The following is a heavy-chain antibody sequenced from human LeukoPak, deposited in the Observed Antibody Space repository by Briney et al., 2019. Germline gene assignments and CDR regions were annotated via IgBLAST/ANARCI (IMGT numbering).Heavy chain of an antibody. V-gene: IGHV3-21*01. Sequence: GGSLRLSCAASGFTFSSYSMNWVRQAPGKGLEWVSSISSSSSYIYYADSVKGRFTISRDNAKNSLYLQMNSLRAEDTAVYYCARGVRYFDPERTWLDPWGQGTLVTVSS. CDR1: GFTFSSYS. J-gene: IGHJ5*02. D-gene: IGHD3-9*01. CDR2: ISSSSSYI. CDR3: ARGVRYFDPERTWLDP.